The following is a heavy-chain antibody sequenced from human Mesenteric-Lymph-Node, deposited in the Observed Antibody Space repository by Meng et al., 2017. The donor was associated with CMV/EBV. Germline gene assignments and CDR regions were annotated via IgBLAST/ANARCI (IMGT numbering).Heavy chain of an antibody. CDR3: TREELRFLEGKSPLDY. D-gene: IGHD3-3*01. J-gene: IGHJ4*02. V-gene: IGHV3-7*01. CDR1: GFTFSSYW. Sequence: GESLKISCASSGFTFSSYWMSWVRQAPRKGLEWVANIKQDGSAKYYVDSVKGRFTISRDNAKNSLYLQMNSLRAEDTAVYYCTREELRFLEGKSPLDYWGQGTLVTVSS. CDR2: IKQDGSAK.